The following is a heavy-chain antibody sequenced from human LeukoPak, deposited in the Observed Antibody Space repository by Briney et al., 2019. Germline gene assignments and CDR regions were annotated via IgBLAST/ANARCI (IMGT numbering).Heavy chain of an antibody. CDR2: TNSEGSIT. J-gene: IGHJ4*02. Sequence: PGGSLRLSCAASGFTFSNYWMHWVRQVPGKGPVWVSRTNSEGSITSYAGSVKGRFTISRDNTRNTLYLQMNSLRAEDSAVYYCARGVHPGSKIDYWGQGTLVTVSS. D-gene: IGHD3-3*01. CDR3: ARGVHPGSKIDY. V-gene: IGHV3-74*01. CDR1: GFTFSNYW.